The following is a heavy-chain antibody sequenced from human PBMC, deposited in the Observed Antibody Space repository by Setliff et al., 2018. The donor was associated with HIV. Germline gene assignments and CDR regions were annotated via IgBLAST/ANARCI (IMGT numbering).Heavy chain of an antibody. CDR2: IIPIFGTA. Sequence: SVKVSCKAPGGTFSSYAISWVRQAPGQGLEWMGGIIPIFGTANYAQKFQGRVTITTDESTRTAYMELSSLRSEDTAVYYCARSSITMIVVVSRGAFDIWGQGTMVTVSS. CDR1: GGTFSSYA. V-gene: IGHV1-69*05. J-gene: IGHJ3*02. CDR3: ARSSITMIVVVSRGAFDI. D-gene: IGHD3-22*01.